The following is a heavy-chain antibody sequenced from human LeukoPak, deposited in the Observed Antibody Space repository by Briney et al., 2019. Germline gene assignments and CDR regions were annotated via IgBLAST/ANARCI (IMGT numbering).Heavy chain of an antibody. CDR3: ARKLVILTPTYFDY. J-gene: IGHJ4*02. V-gene: IGHV4-34*01. Sequence: SSETLSLTCAVYGGSFSGYYWSWIRQSPGKALQWIGEINHSGGTNYNPSLKSRVTISVDTSKNQFSLKLNSVTAADTAVYYCARKLVILTPTYFDYWGQGTLVTVSS. D-gene: IGHD3-16*02. CDR1: GGSFSGYY. CDR2: INHSGGT.